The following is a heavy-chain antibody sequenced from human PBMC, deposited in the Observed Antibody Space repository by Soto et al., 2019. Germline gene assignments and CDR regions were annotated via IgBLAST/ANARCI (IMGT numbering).Heavy chain of an antibody. V-gene: IGHV4-59*08. J-gene: IGHJ4*02. CDR3: ARGFVPLNRKAAAGYYFDY. CDR2: IYYSGST. D-gene: IGHD6-13*01. Sequence: PSETLSLTCTVSGGSIRSYYWSWIRQPPGKGLEWIGYIYYSGSTNYNPSLKSRVTISVDTSKNQFSLKLSSVTAADTAVYYCARGFVPLNRKAAAGYYFDYWGQGTLVTVSS. CDR1: GGSIRSYY.